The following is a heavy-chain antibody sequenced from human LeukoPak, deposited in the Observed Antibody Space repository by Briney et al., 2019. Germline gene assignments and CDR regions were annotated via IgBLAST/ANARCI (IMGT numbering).Heavy chain of an antibody. CDR3: ASSRGCSSTSCYVGGGWYYYYGMDV. J-gene: IGHJ6*04. Sequence: AVKVSCKASGGTFSSYAISWVRQAPGQGLEWLGGIIPIFGTANCAQKFQGRVTITADESTSTAYMELSSLRSEDTAVYYCASSRGCSSTSCYVGGGWYYYYGMDVWGKGTTVTVSS. D-gene: IGHD2-2*01. CDR1: GGTFSSYA. V-gene: IGHV1-69*13. CDR2: IIPIFGTA.